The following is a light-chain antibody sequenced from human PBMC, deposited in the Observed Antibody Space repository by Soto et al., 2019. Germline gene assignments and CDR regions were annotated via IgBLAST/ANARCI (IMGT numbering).Light chain of an antibody. V-gene: IGLV1-51*01. CDR2: DND. Sequence: QSVLTQPPSLFAAPGQNVTISCSGSNTNIGNHFVSWYQQLPGTAPRLLIYDNDNRPSGIPDRFSGSKSGTSASLTISGLQAEDEADYYCASYTDSATLSMLFGGGTKLTVL. CDR1: NTNIGNHF. J-gene: IGLJ3*02. CDR3: ASYTDSATLSML.